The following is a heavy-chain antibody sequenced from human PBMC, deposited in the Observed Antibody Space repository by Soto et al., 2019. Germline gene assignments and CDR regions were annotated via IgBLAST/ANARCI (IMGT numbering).Heavy chain of an antibody. CDR3: VTLLRYFDWLKGYFDH. D-gene: IGHD3-9*01. J-gene: IGHJ4*02. CDR1: GYTFTSYY. V-gene: IGHV1-46*03. Sequence: GAPVKVSCKASGYTFTSYYIHWVKQAPGQGLEWMGIINPSGGSTSYAQKFQGRVTMTRDTPTSAVYMELSSLGSEDTAVYYCVTLLRYFDWLKGYFDHWGQGTQVTVSS. CDR2: INPSGGST.